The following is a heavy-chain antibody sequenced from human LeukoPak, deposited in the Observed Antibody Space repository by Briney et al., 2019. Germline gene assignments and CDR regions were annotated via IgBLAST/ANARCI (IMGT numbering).Heavy chain of an antibody. Sequence: QSGRSLRLSCAASGFTFSSYAMHWVRQAPGKGLEWVAVISYDGSNKYYADSVKGRFTISRDNSKNTLYLQMNSLRAEDTAVYYCARDRLAVAGPFDYWGQGTLVTVSS. D-gene: IGHD6-19*01. CDR1: GFTFSSYA. J-gene: IGHJ4*02. V-gene: IGHV3-30-3*01. CDR2: ISYDGSNK. CDR3: ARDRLAVAGPFDY.